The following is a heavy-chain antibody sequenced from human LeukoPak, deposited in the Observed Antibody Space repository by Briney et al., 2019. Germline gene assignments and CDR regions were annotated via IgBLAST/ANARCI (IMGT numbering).Heavy chain of an antibody. D-gene: IGHD1-26*01. CDR1: GYTFTSYG. CDR3: ASLGGSYYYYGMDV. J-gene: IGHJ6*02. Sequence: ASVKVSCKASGYTFTSYGISWVRQAPGQGLEWMGWISAYNGNTNYAQKLQGRVTMTTDTSTNTVYMELRSLRSDDTAVYYCASLGGSYYYYGMDVWGQGTTVTVSS. CDR2: ISAYNGNT. V-gene: IGHV1-18*01.